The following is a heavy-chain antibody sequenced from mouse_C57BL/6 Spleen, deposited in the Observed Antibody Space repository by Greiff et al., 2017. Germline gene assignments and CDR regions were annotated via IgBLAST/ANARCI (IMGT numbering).Heavy chain of an antibody. D-gene: IGHD2-4*01. CDR1: GFNIKDDY. CDR3: TSTMITPFAY. CDR2: IDPENGDT. J-gene: IGHJ3*01. V-gene: IGHV14-4*01. Sequence: VQLQQSGAELVRPGASVKLSCTASGFNIKDDYMHWVKQRPEQGLEWIGWIDPENGDTEYASKFQGKATITADTSSNTAYLQLSSLTSEDTAVYYCTSTMITPFAYWGQVTLVTVSA.